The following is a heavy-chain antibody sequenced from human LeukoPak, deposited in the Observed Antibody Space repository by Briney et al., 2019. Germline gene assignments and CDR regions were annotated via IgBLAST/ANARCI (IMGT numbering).Heavy chain of an antibody. D-gene: IGHD3-22*01. J-gene: IGHJ4*02. CDR2: IYSSGST. Sequence: PSETLSLTCTVSGGSIISYHWGWIRQPPGKGLEWMGFIYSSGSTKYNPSLTSGVTISLDTSKKQISLKLSSVTAADTAVYYCARTTNDGSGYYVYWGQGTLVTVSS. CDR1: GGSIISYH. V-gene: IGHV4-59*01. CDR3: ARTTNDGSGYYVY.